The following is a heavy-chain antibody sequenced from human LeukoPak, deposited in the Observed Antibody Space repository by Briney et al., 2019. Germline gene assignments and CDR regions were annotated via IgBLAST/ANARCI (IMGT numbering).Heavy chain of an antibody. J-gene: IGHJ4*02. CDR1: GYTLTELS. Sequence: ASVKVSCKVSGYTLTELSMHWVRQAPGKGLEWRGGFDPEDGETIYAQKFQGRVTMTEDTSTDTAYMELSSLRSEDTAVYYCATRGPYCSSTSCLDYWGQGTLVTVSS. CDR2: FDPEDGET. D-gene: IGHD2-2*01. V-gene: IGHV1-24*01. CDR3: ATRGPYCSSTSCLDY.